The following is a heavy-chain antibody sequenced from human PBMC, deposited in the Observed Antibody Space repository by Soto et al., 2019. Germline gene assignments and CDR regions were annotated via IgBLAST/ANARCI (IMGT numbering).Heavy chain of an antibody. CDR3: ARDGAVADGVHGMDV. J-gene: IGHJ6*02. V-gene: IGHV1-2*04. D-gene: IGHD6-13*01. CDR2: INPNTGDA. CDR1: GFTLTDHH. Sequence: EQLEHSGAEVRRPVASVKVSCKASGFTLTDHHIHWVRQSPGQGLEWVGWINPNTGDAKFAQKFRGWFTMTTETSIDTAYLELSSLTSDATALYFCARDGAVADGVHGMDVWGRGTSVTVSS.